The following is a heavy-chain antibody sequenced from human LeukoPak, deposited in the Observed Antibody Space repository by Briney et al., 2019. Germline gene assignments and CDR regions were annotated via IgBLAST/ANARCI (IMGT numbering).Heavy chain of an antibody. V-gene: IGHV4-30-2*01. CDR3: ASPYYYDSSGIEH. D-gene: IGHD3-22*01. Sequence: PSETLSLTCAVSGGSISSGGYSWSWIRQPPGKGLEWIGYIYHSGSTYYNPSLKSRVTISVDRSKNQFSLKLSSVTAADTAVYYCASPYYYDSSGIEHWGQGTLVTVSS. CDR2: IYHSGST. CDR1: GGSISSGGYS. J-gene: IGHJ1*01.